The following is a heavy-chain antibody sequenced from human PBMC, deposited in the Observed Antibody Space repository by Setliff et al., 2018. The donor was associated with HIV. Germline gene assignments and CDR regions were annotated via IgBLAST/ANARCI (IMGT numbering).Heavy chain of an antibody. CDR2: IYASGGA. D-gene: IGHD3-16*02. V-gene: IGHV4-4*07. Sequence: KPSETLSLTCAVSGGSISGYYWSWIRKPAGKGLEWIGHIYASGGANVNPSFRSRVTMSDDTSKNQFSLTLTSVTAADTAIYFCARDRYGVPGDSWGQGIQVTVSS. CDR1: GGSISGYY. J-gene: IGHJ5*01. CDR3: ARDRYGVPGDS.